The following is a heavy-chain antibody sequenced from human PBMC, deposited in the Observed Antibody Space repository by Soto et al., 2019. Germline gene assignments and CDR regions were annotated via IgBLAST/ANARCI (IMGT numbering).Heavy chain of an antibody. CDR1: GFTFSSYA. D-gene: IGHD2-15*01. V-gene: IGHV3-23*01. Sequence: GGSLRLSCAASGFTFSSYAMSWVRQAPGKGLEWVSAISGSGGSTYYADSVKGRFTISRDNSKNTLYLQMNSLRAEDTAVYYCAKVVVAANPWVYYYMDVWGKGTTVTVSS. J-gene: IGHJ6*03. CDR2: ISGSGGST. CDR3: AKVVVAANPWVYYYMDV.